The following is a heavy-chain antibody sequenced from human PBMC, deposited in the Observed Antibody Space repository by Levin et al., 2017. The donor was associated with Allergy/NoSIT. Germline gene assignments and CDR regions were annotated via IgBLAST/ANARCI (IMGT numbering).Heavy chain of an antibody. CDR1: GFTFGDYA. D-gene: IGHD2-21*02. J-gene: IGHJ6*02. CDR2: IRSKAYGGTT. Sequence: GGSLRLSCTASGFTFGDYAMSWFRQAPGKGLEWVGFIRSKAYGGTTEYAASVKGRFTISRDDSKSIAYLQMNSLKTEDTAVYYCTGCGGDCYSHYYYGMDVWGQGTTVTVSS. CDR3: TGCGGDCYSHYYYGMDV. V-gene: IGHV3-49*03.